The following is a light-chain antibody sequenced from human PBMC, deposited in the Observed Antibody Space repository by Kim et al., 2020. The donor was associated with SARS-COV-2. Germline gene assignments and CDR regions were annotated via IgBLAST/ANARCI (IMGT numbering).Light chain of an antibody. V-gene: IGKV3-11*01. Sequence: SPGERATPSCRASHSVSKYLVWYQQKPGQPPRLLIYDASNRATGIPARFSGSGSGTDFTLTITSLEPEDFAVYYCQQRLNWPPITFGQGTRLEIK. CDR3: QQRLNWPPIT. CDR2: DAS. CDR1: HSVSKY. J-gene: IGKJ5*01.